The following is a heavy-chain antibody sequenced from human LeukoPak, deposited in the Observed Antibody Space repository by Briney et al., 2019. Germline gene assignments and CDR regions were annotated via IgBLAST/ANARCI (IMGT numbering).Heavy chain of an antibody. J-gene: IGHJ4*02. CDR2: ISGSGGRT. Sequence: QPGGSLRLSCAASGFSFSVYAMSWVRQAPGKGLEWVSSISGSGGRTYYTNSVKGRFTISRENFKNTVYLEMNNLGAEDTALYYCGKGGKDFVFGSLYYWGGG. V-gene: IGHV3-23*01. D-gene: IGHD3-16*01. CDR1: GFSFSVYA. CDR3: GKGGKDFVFGSLYY.